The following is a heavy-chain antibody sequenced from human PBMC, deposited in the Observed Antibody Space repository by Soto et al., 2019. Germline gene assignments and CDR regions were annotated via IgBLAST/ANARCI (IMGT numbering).Heavy chain of an antibody. V-gene: IGHV3-23*01. J-gene: IGHJ4*02. Sequence: EVRLLESGGGLERSGGSLRLSCEASGFTFNTYGMSWVRQAPGKGLEWVAGISDSGDAYYADSMEGRFAISRDNSKNTVYLQMTSLRADDTALYYCVKDLYRSATMPCLDHWGQGTLVTVSS. D-gene: IGHD1-1*01. CDR1: GFTFNTYG. CDR3: VKDLYRSATMPCLDH. CDR2: ISDSGDA.